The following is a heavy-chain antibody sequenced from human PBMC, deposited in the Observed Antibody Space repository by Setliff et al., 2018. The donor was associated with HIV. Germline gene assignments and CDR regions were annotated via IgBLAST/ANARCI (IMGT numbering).Heavy chain of an antibody. D-gene: IGHD2-15*01. CDR1: GYTLISYG. V-gene: IGHV1-18*01. CDR3: ARVDEYCSGISCYSGGEIDY. Sequence: ASVKVSCKASGYTLISYGITWVRQAPGQGLEWMGWISAYNGDTKYAQRLQGRVIMTTDTSTNTAYMELRNLRSDDTAIYYCARVDEYCSGISCYSGGEIDYWGQGTLVTV. J-gene: IGHJ4*02. CDR2: ISAYNGDT.